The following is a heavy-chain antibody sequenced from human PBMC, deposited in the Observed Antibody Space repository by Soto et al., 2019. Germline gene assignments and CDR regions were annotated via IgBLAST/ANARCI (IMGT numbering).Heavy chain of an antibody. D-gene: IGHD6-13*01. Sequence: GGSLRLSCAASGFTFSSYGMHWVRQAPGKGLEWVAVIWYDGSNKYYADSVKGRFTISRDNSKNTLYLQMNSLRAEDTAVYYCARDKEQQLVSGDYGMDVWGQGTTVTVSS. J-gene: IGHJ6*02. CDR3: ARDKEQQLVSGDYGMDV. CDR1: GFTFSSYG. V-gene: IGHV3-33*01. CDR2: IWYDGSNK.